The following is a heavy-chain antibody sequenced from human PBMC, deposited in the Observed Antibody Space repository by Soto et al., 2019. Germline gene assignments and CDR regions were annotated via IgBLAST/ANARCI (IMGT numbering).Heavy chain of an antibody. CDR3: ARVRGLFEVVPAAIE. CDR1: GGTFSSYT. J-gene: IGHJ3*01. V-gene: IGHV1-69*02. D-gene: IGHD2-2*01. Sequence: QVQLVQSGAEVKKPGSSVKVYCKASGGTFSSYTISWVRQAPGQGLECMGRIIPILGIANYAQKFQGRVTITADKSTSTAYMELSSLRSEDTAVYYCARVRGLFEVVPAAIEWGHGTMVTVSS. CDR2: IIPILGIA.